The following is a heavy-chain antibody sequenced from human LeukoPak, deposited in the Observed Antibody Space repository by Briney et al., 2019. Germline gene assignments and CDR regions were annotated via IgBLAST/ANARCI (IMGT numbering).Heavy chain of an antibody. CDR2: IYPGDSDT. J-gene: IGHJ6*02. CDR1: GYSFTSYW. V-gene: IGHV5-51*01. D-gene: IGHD3-10*01. CDR3: ARLPRCMVRGVGYYYGMDV. Sequence: GESLKISCKCSGYSFTSYWIGWVRQMPGKGLEWMGIIYPGDSDTRYSPSFQGQVTISVDKSISTAYLQWSSLKASDTAMYYCARLPRCMVRGVGYYYGMDVWGQGTTVTVSS.